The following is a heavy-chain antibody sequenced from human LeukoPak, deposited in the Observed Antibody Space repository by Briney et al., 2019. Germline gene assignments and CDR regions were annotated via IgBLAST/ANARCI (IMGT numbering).Heavy chain of an antibody. V-gene: IGHV1-46*01. CDR3: ARDGVRQWLADRGHLDY. J-gene: IGHJ4*02. Sequence: GASVKVSCKASGYTFTSYYMHWVRQAPGQGLEWMGIINPSGGSTSYAQKFQGRVTMTRDTSTSTVYMELSSLRAEDTAVYYCARDGVRQWLADRGHLDYWGQGTLVTVSS. CDR2: INPSGGST. CDR1: GYTFTSYY. D-gene: IGHD6-19*01.